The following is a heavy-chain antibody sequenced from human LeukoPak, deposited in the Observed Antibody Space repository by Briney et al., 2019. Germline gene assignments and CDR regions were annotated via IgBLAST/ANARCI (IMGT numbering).Heavy chain of an antibody. V-gene: IGHV4-59*01. Sequence: SETLSLTCTVSDDSISDYYRGWIRQPPGKGLEWIGYFYNSGRSTYNPFLKSRVTISADTSKNHFSLKLNSVTTADTAVYYCTRGAGWLIDYWGQGILVTVSS. J-gene: IGHJ4*02. D-gene: IGHD3-16*01. CDR3: TRGAGWLIDY. CDR1: DDSISDYY. CDR2: FYNSGRS.